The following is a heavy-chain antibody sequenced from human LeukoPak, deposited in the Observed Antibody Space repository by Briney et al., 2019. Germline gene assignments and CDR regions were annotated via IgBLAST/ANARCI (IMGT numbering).Heavy chain of an antibody. CDR2: IYYSGST. CDR1: GGSISSYY. V-gene: IGHV4-59*08. CDR3: ASVRYYDSSGYYYYFDY. D-gene: IGHD3-22*01. J-gene: IGHJ4*02. Sequence: SETQSLTCTVSGGSISSYYWSWIRQPPGKGLEWIGYIYYSGSTNYNPSLKSRVTISVDTSKNQFSLKLSSVTAADTAVYYCASVRYYDSSGYYYYFDYWGQGTLVTVSS.